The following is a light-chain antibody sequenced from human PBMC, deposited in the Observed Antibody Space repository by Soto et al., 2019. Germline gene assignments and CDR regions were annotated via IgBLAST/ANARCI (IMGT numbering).Light chain of an antibody. V-gene: IGKV3-11*01. CDR1: QSVTNY. CDR2: EAS. CDR3: QQRTYWPWT. Sequence: EVVLTQSPATLSLSPGERSTLXXRASQSVTNYLTWYQQKPGQAPTNLIYEASNRATGIPARFSGSVSGTDFTLTISNLEPEDFAVYYCQQRTYWPWTFGQGT. J-gene: IGKJ1*01.